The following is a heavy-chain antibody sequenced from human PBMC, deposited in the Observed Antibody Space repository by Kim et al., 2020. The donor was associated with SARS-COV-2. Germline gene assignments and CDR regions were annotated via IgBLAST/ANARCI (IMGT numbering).Heavy chain of an antibody. J-gene: IGHJ6*02. CDR3: ARGGYSGYYYGMDV. D-gene: IGHD5-12*01. V-gene: IGHV3-13*01. Sequence: PGSGKGRFAISRENAKNSLYLQMSSLRAGDTAVYYCARGGYSGYYYGMDVWGQGTTVTVSS.